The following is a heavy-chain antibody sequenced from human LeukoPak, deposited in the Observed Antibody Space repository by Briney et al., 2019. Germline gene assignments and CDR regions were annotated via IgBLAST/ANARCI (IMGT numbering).Heavy chain of an antibody. CDR2: IDAGNGNT. Sequence: ASVKVSCKASGYIFTRYAMRWVRQAPGQRLEWMGWIDAGNGNTKYSQKFQDRVIITRDTSASTVYMELSSLRSEDTAVYFCARMGKHIVVVFRDYGMDVWGNGTTVTVSS. CDR3: ARMGKHIVVVFRDYGMDV. J-gene: IGHJ6*04. V-gene: IGHV1-3*01. CDR1: GYIFTRYA. D-gene: IGHD2-21*01.